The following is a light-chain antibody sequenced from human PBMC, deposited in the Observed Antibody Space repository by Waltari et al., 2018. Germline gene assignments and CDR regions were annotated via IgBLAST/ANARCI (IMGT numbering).Light chain of an antibody. V-gene: IGKV3-11*01. CDR3: QQRSNWPPAGIT. CDR2: DAS. CDR1: QSVSSY. Sequence: EIVLTQSPATLSLSPGERATLSCRASQSVSSYLAWYQQEPGQAPRLLIYDASNRATGIPARFSGSGSGTDFTLTISSLEPEDFAVYYCQQRSNWPPAGITFGPGTKVDIK. J-gene: IGKJ3*01.